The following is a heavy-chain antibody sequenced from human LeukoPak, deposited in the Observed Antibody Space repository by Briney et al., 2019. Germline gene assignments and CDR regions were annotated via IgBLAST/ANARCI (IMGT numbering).Heavy chain of an antibody. CDR3: AREGLTKLGWPSVGAFDI. Sequence: TGGSLRLSCAASGFTFSSYSMNWVRQAPGKGLEWVSSISSSSSYIYYADSVKGRFTISRDNAKNSLYLQMNSLRAEDTAVYYCAREGLTKLGWPSVGAFDIWGQGTMVTVSS. J-gene: IGHJ3*02. CDR2: ISSSSSYI. CDR1: GFTFSSYS. D-gene: IGHD2-15*01. V-gene: IGHV3-21*01.